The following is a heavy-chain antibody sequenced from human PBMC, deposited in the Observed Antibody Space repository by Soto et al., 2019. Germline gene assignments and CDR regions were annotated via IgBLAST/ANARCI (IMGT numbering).Heavy chain of an antibody. J-gene: IGHJ4*02. V-gene: IGHV3-23*01. Sequence: GGSLRLSCAASGFTFSSYAMSWVRQAPGKGLEWVSAISGSGGSTYYADSVKGRFTISRDNSKNTLYLQMNSLRAEGTAVYYCARRGYCSTTNCYVDGSPQFDCWGQGTLVTVSS. CDR1: GFTFSSYA. CDR2: ISGSGGST. D-gene: IGHD2-2*01. CDR3: ARRGYCSTTNCYVDGSPQFDC.